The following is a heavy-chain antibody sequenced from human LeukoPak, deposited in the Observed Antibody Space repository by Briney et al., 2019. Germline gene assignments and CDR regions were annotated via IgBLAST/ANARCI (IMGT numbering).Heavy chain of an antibody. D-gene: IGHD6-13*01. CDR3: ARDREFSSSSLFAS. Sequence: GGSLRLSCAVSGFTFSSYWMSWVRQAPGRGLEWVANIKLDGSVTHYVDSVKGRFTISRDNAKNSLYLQMNSLRAEDTAAYYCARDREFSSSSLFASWGQGTLVTVSS. V-gene: IGHV3-7*01. J-gene: IGHJ5*02. CDR2: IKLDGSVT. CDR1: GFTFSSYW.